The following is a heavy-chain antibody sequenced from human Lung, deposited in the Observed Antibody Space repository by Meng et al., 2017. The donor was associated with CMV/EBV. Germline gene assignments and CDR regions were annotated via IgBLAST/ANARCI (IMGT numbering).Heavy chain of an antibody. D-gene: IGHD3-22*01. CDR1: GFTFGDYA. Sequence: RPSCSALGFTFGDYAMSWVRQAPGRGLEWVGCIRSKAYGGTTEYAASVKGRFTISRDDSKGIAYLQMNSLKSEDTAVYYSTRSYDSTGYYPGYFQHWGQGTLVTVSS. CDR3: TRSYDSTGYYPGYFQH. CDR2: IRSKAYGGTT. V-gene: IGHV3-49*04. J-gene: IGHJ1*01.